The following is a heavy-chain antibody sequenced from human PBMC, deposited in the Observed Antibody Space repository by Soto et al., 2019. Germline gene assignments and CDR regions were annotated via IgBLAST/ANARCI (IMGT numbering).Heavy chain of an antibody. V-gene: IGHV3-15*07. D-gene: IGHD3-3*01. J-gene: IGHJ6*02. CDR3: TTDQLNYDFWSGYSTYYYYGMDV. CDR2: IKSKTDGGTT. CDR1: GFTFSNAW. Sequence: PGGSLRLSCAASGFTFSNAWMNWVRQAPGKGLEWVGRIKSKTDGGTTDYAAPVKGRFAISRDDSKNTLYLQMNSLKTEDTAVYYCTTDQLNYDFWSGYSTYYYYGMDVWGQGTTVTVSS.